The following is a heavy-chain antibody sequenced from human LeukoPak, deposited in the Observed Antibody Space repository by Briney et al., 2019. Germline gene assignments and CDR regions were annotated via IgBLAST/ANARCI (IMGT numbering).Heavy chain of an antibody. V-gene: IGHV3-7*01. D-gene: IGHD1-1*01. J-gene: IGHJ4*02. CDR1: QFTFNGSW. CDR3: AIWTSGNY. Sequence: GGSLRLSCADSQFTFNGSWMNWVRQAPGKGLEWVADMDPTGSQKRYVDSVEGRFTISKDNPGASLYLDMHSLRAEDTAIYYCAIWTSGNYWGQGTLVTVSS. CDR2: MDPTGSQK.